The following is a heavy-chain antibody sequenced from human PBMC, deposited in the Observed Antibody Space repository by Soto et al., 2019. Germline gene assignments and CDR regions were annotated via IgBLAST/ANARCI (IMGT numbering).Heavy chain of an antibody. V-gene: IGHV1-24*01. J-gene: IGHJ4*02. D-gene: IGHD4-17*01. CDR1: GYTLTELS. CDR2: FDPEDGET. Sequence: ASVKVSCNVSGYTLTELSMHLVRQAPGKGLEWMGGFDPEDGETIYAQKFQGRVTMTEDTSTDTAYMELSSLRSEDTAVYYCATASPGGDPFDYWGQGTLVTVSS. CDR3: ATASPGGDPFDY.